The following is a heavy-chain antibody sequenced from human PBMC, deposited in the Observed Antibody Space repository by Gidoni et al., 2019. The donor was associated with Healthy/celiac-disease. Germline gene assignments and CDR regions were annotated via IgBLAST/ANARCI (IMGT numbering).Heavy chain of an antibody. CDR2: ISYDGSNK. D-gene: IGHD1-26*01. CDR3: AKDRGLVGATAHDY. Sequence: QVQLVESGGGVVQPGRSLRLSCAASGFNFSSYGMHWVRQAPGKGLEWVAVISYDGSNKYYADSVKGRFTISRDNSKNTLYLQMNSLRAEDTAVYYCAKDRGLVGATAHDYWGQGTLVTVSS. J-gene: IGHJ4*02. CDR1: GFNFSSYG. V-gene: IGHV3-30*18.